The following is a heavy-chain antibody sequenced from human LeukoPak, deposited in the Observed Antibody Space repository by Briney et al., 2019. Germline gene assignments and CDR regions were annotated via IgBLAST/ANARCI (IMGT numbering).Heavy chain of an antibody. J-gene: IGHJ6*02. Sequence: PSETLSLTCTVPGGSISSYYWSWIRQPPGKGLEWIGYIYYSGSTNYNPSLKSRVTISVDTSKNQFSLKLSSVTAADTAVYYCARTVYIDFPDYYYYGMDVWGQGTTVTVSS. D-gene: IGHD3-9*01. CDR1: GGSISSYY. CDR3: ARTVYIDFPDYYYYGMDV. V-gene: IGHV4-59*01. CDR2: IYYSGST.